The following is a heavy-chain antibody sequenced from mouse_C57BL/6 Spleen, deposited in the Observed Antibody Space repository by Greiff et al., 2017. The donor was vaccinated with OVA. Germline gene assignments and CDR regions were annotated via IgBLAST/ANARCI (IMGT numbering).Heavy chain of an antibody. CDR1: GYAFSSSW. Sequence: QVQLQQSGPELVKPGASVKISCKASGYAFSSSWMNWVKQRPGKGLEWIGRIYPGDGDTNYNGKFKGKATLTADKSSSTAYMQLSSLTSEDSAVYFCARDFYYGYDGALYAMDYWGQGTSVTVSS. CDR3: ARDFYYGYDGALYAMDY. V-gene: IGHV1-82*01. J-gene: IGHJ4*01. CDR2: IYPGDGDT. D-gene: IGHD2-2*01.